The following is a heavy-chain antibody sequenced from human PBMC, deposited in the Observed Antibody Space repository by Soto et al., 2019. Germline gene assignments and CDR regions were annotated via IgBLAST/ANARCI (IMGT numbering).Heavy chain of an antibody. CDR3: TRSGFVFFSRNYYLPPHFVS. Sequence: GQSLKISCKASGYSFANRWIGWVRQMPGKGLEWMGIIYPDDSDTRYSPSFQGQVTISADKSINTAYLQWSSLKASDTAMYYCTRSGFVFFSRNYYLPPHFVSWGQGILVYVSS. CDR1: GYSFANRW. V-gene: IGHV5-51*01. D-gene: IGHD3-10*01. CDR2: IYPDDSDT. J-gene: IGHJ4*02.